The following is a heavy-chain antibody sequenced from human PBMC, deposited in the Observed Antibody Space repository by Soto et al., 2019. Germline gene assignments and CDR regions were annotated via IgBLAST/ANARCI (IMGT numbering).Heavy chain of an antibody. CDR3: ERGGRAAAGPPYLLRAFDI. CDR2: ISGSGGST. V-gene: IGHV3-23*01. Sequence: EVQLLESGGGLVQPGGSLRLSCVASGFTFSIYAMSWVRQAPGKGLEWVSPISGSGGSTYYADSVNGRFTISRDNSKNTLYLQMSSMRAEDTAVYYCERGGRAAAGPPYLLRAFDISGHGTMVTVSA. D-gene: IGHD6-13*01. J-gene: IGHJ3*02. CDR1: GFTFSIYA.